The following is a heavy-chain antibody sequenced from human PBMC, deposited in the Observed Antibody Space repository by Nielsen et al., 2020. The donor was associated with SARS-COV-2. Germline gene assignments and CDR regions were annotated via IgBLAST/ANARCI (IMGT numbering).Heavy chain of an antibody. CDR3: AREGAGSSVYYSLDV. V-gene: IGHV3-33*01. Sequence: GGSLRLSCAASGFTFSSYGMNWVRQAPGKGLEWVAVIWYDGRKKYHADSVKGRFTISRDNSKNTLYLQMNSLRAEDTAMYYCAREGAGSSVYYSLDVWGQGTTVTVSS. D-gene: IGHD6-13*01. CDR2: IWYDGRKK. CDR1: GFTFSSYG. J-gene: IGHJ6*02.